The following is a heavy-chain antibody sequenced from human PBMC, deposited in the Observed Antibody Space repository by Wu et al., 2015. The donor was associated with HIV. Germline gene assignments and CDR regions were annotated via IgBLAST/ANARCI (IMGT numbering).Heavy chain of an antibody. V-gene: IGHV1-8*01. Sequence: QVQLVQSGAEVKKPGASVKVSCKASGYTFTSYDTNWVRQATGQGLEWMGWMNPKTGNTGYAQKFQGRVTMTRDNSISSAYMELSSLGSEDTAIYYCARQRAYSSGWYIYDYWGQGTLVTVSS. D-gene: IGHD6-19*01. J-gene: IGHJ4*02. CDR2: MNPKTGNT. CDR1: GYTFTSYD. CDR3: ARQRAYSSGWYIYDY.